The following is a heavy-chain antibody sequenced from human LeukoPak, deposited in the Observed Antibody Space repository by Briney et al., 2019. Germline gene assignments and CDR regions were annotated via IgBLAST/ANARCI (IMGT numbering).Heavy chain of an antibody. D-gene: IGHD3-10*01. J-gene: IGHJ3*02. CDR3: ARELPMVRENHDAFDI. CDR2: IYTSGST. CDR1: GGSISSGSYY. Sequence: PSQTLSLTCTVSGGSISSGSYYWSWIRQPAGKGLEWIGRIYTSGSTNYNPSLKSRVTISVDTSKNQFSLKLSSVTAADTAVYYCARELPMVRENHDAFDIWGQGTMVTVSS. V-gene: IGHV4-61*02.